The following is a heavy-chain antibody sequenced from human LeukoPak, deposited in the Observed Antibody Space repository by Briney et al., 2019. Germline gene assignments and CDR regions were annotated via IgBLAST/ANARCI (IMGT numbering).Heavy chain of an antibody. V-gene: IGHV3-7*03. CDR3: ARDTSMRSNDY. D-gene: IGHD2/OR15-2a*01. CDR2: INRDGSER. CDR1: GFTFSNYW. Sequence: GGSLRLSCAASGFTFSNYWMTWVRQAPGKGLEWVANINRDGSERYYVDSVKGRFTISRDNSKNTLYLQMNSLGAGDTAKYYCARDTSMRSNDYWGQGILVTVSS. J-gene: IGHJ4*02.